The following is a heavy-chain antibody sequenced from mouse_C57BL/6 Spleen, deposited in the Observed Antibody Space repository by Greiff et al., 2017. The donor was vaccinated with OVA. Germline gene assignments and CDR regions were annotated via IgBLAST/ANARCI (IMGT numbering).Heavy chain of an antibody. CDR1: GYSITSGYY. CDR3: ATYSNFAWFAY. J-gene: IGHJ3*01. D-gene: IGHD2-5*01. Sequence: EVKLQESGPGLVKPSQSLSLTCSVTGYSITSGYYWNWIRQFPGNKLEWMGYISYDGSNNYNPSLKNRISITRDTSKNQFFLKLNSVTTEDTATYYCATYSNFAWFAYWGQGTLVTVSA. CDR2: ISYDGSN. V-gene: IGHV3-6*01.